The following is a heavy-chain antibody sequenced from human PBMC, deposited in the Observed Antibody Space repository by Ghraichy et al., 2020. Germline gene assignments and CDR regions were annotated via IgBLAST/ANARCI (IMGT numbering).Heavy chain of an antibody. CDR1: GGTFSSYA. Sequence: SVKVSCKASGGTFSSYAISWVRQAPGQGLEWMGGIIPIFGTANYAQKFQGRVTITTDESTSTAYMELSSLRSEDTAVYYCASTELGYCSGGSCYPDYWGQETLVTVSS. J-gene: IGHJ4*02. CDR3: ASTELGYCSGGSCYPDY. D-gene: IGHD2-15*01. CDR2: IIPIFGTA. V-gene: IGHV1-69*05.